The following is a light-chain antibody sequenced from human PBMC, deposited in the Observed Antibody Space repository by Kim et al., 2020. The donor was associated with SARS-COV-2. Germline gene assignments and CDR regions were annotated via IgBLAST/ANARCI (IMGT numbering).Light chain of an antibody. CDR3: GSYVGNNNFV. V-gene: IGLV2-8*01. CDR1: SSDVGGYNY. CDR2: EVT. J-gene: IGLJ1*01. Sequence: GQSVTISCTGTSSDVGGYNYVSWYQHHPGKAPKLMIYEVTKRPSGVPDRFSGSKSGNTASLTVSGLQAEDGADYYCGSYVGNNNFVFGTGTKVTVL.